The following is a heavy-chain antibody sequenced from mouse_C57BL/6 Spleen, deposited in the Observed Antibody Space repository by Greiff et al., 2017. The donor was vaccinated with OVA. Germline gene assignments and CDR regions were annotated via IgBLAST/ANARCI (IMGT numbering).Heavy chain of an antibody. Sequence: QVQLQQPGAELVMPGASVKLSCKASGYTFTSYWMHWVKQRPGQGLEWIGEIDPSDSYTNYNQKFKGKSTLTVDKSSSTASMQISSLTSEESAVYYCANSGYGSSFWFAYWGQGTLVTVSA. D-gene: IGHD1-1*01. J-gene: IGHJ3*01. V-gene: IGHV1-69*01. CDR2: IDPSDSYT. CDR3: ANSGYGSSFWFAY. CDR1: GYTFTSYW.